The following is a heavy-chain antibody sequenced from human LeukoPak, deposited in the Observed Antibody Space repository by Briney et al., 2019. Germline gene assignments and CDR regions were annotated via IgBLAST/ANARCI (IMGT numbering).Heavy chain of an antibody. J-gene: IGHJ6*02. D-gene: IGHD2/OR15-2a*01. CDR2: INADGGRT. CDR1: GFTIYAYA. CDR3: ATWAFYHGLDV. V-gene: IGHV3-43*02. Sequence: GGPLTLSCAASGFTIYAYAMHWVRQPPGKGLEWVSLINADGGRTYYADSVKGRFTISRDNSKNSLYLQMNSLRTEDTALYYCATWAFYHGLDVWGQGTTVTVSS.